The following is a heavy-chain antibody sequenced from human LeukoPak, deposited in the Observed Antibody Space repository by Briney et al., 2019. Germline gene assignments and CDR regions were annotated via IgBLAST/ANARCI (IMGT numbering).Heavy chain of an antibody. CDR1: GFTFSSFA. Sequence: GGSLRLSCAASGFTFSSFAINWVRQAPGKGLEWVSVITGSGSGADYADSVKGRFTISRDNSKNTLYLQMNSLRAEDTAVYYCARDRVGATDYFDYWGQGTLVTVSS. J-gene: IGHJ4*02. CDR3: ARDRVGATDYFDY. V-gene: IGHV3-23*01. CDR2: ITGSGSGA. D-gene: IGHD1-26*01.